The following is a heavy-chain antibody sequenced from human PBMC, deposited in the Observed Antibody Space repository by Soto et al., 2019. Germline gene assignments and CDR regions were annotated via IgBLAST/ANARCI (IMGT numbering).Heavy chain of an antibody. CDR3: AREEGVGPYRVRHYYYYMDV. Sequence: SQTLSLTCAISGDSVSSNSAAWNWIRQSPSRGLEWLGRTYYRSKWYNDYAVSVKSRITINPDTSKNQFSLQLNSVTPEDTAVYYCAREEGVGPYRVRHYYYYMDVWGKGTTVTVSS. CDR1: GDSVSSNSAA. CDR2: TYYRSKWYN. J-gene: IGHJ6*03. D-gene: IGHD1-26*01. V-gene: IGHV6-1*01.